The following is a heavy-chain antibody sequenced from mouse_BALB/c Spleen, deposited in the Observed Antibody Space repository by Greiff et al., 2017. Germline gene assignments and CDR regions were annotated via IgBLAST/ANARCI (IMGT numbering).Heavy chain of an antibody. CDR1: GFTFSSYT. Sequence: EVKLVESGGGLVKPGGSLKLSCAASGFTFSSYTMSWVRQTPEKRLEWVAIINSDGGSTYYPDSVKGRFTISRDNAKNTLYLQMSSLKSEDTAMYYCARDRANWDGFAYWGQGTLVTVSA. J-gene: IGHJ3*01. CDR2: INSDGGST. CDR3: ARDRANWDGFAY. V-gene: IGHV5-6-3*01. D-gene: IGHD4-1*02.